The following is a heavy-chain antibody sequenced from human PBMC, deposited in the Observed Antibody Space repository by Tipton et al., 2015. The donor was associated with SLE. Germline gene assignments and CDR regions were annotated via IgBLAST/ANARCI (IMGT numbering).Heavy chain of an antibody. D-gene: IGHD3-3*01. CDR3: ARVPPSDFLPGGAT. CDR2: MNPNSGNT. J-gene: IGHJ1*01. Sequence: QSGPEVKKPGASVKVSCKASGYTFTSYDINWVRQATGQGLEWMGWMNPNSGNTGYAQKFQGRVTMTRNTSISTAYMELSSLRSEAPAWFCWARVPPSDFLPGGATWGRGPLAPVSS. V-gene: IGHV1-8*01. CDR1: GYTFTSYD.